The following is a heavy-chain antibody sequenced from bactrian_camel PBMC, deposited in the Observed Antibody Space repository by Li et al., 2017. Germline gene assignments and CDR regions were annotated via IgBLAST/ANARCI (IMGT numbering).Heavy chain of an antibody. V-gene: IGHV3S31*01. CDR3: AEGRGSRGEHCYSLNY. Sequence: VQLVESGGGLVQAGASLRLSCVISSDMKLSYVTWFRQGPGNGREGVAGIYTGGGDGHYADAVKGRFTISHDSARNTVYLQMNNLQPEDTAMYYCAEGRGSRGEHCYSLNYWGQGTQVTVS. D-gene: IGHD6*01. CDR1: SDMKLSYV. J-gene: IGHJ4*01. CDR2: IYTGGGDG.